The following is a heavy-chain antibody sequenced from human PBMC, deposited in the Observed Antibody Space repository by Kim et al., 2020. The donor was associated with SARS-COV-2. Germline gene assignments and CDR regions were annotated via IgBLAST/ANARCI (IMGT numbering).Heavy chain of an antibody. J-gene: IGHJ4*02. D-gene: IGHD3-3*01. CDR3: ARGRITIFGVVTEFDY. V-gene: IGHV4-31*01. Sequence: SLKGLVTISVDTSKNQFSLKLSSVTAADTAVYYCARGRITIFGVVTEFDYWGQGTLVTVSS.